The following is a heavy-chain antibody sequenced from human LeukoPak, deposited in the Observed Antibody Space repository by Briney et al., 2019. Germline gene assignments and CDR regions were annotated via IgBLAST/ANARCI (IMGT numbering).Heavy chain of an antibody. CDR3: ARVYYDYVWGSYRHTFDY. CDR1: GYTFTSYG. V-gene: IGHV1-2*02. CDR2: INPNSGGT. J-gene: IGHJ4*02. D-gene: IGHD3-16*02. Sequence: ASVKVSCKASGYTFTSYGISWVRQAPGQGLEWMGWINPNSGGTNYAQKFQGRVTMTRDTSISTAYMELSRLRSDDTAVYYCARVYYDYVWGSYRHTFDYWGQGTLVTVSS.